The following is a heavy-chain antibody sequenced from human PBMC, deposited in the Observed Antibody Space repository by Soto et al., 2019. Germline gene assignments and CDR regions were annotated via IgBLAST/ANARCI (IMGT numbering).Heavy chain of an antibody. CDR2: IYYSGST. CDR1: GGSVSSGSYY. J-gene: IGHJ4*02. Sequence: SETLSLTCTVSGGSVSSGSYYWSWIRQPPGKGLEWIGYIYYSGSTNYNPSLKSRVTISVDTSKNQYSLKLSSVTAADTAVYYCARLGSDSTGYYLDYCGQGTLVTVSS. D-gene: IGHD3-22*01. CDR3: ARLGSDSTGYYLDY. V-gene: IGHV4-61*01.